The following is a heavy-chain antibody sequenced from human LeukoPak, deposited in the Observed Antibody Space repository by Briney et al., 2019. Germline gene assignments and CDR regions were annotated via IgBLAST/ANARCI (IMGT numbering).Heavy chain of an antibody. Sequence: SETLSLTCAVYGGSFSGYYWSWIRQPPGKGLGWIGEINHSGSTNYNPSLKSRVTISVDTSKNQFSLKLSSVTAADTAVYYCANDTPFDYWGQGTLVTVSS. J-gene: IGHJ4*02. D-gene: IGHD3-22*01. CDR1: GGSFSGYY. CDR2: INHSGST. CDR3: ANDTPFDY. V-gene: IGHV4-34*01.